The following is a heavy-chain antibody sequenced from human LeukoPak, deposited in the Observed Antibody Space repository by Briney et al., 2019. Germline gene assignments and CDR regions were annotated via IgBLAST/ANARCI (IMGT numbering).Heavy chain of an antibody. V-gene: IGHV4-59*01. CDR2: IFYSGST. D-gene: IGHD6-6*01. J-gene: IGHJ5*02. CDR3: ARVLAARFDP. Sequence: SEALSLTCTVSGGSISSYSWTWIRQPPGKGLEWIGYIFYSGSTNYNPSLKSRVTISIDTSKNQFSLKLTSVTAADTAVYYCARVLAARFDPWGQGTLVAVSS. CDR1: GGSISSYS.